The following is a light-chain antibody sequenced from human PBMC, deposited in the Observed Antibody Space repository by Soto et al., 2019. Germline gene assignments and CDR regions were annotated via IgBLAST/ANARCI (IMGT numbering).Light chain of an antibody. CDR2: AAS. Sequence: DIQMTQSPSSLSASVGDRVTITCPASQSISSYLNWYQQKPGKAPKLLIYAASTLQSGVPSRFSGSGSGTDFTLTISCLQSEDFATYYCQQYYSFPWTFGQGTKVDI. CDR1: QSISSY. CDR3: QQYYSFPWT. V-gene: IGKV1-39*01. J-gene: IGKJ1*01.